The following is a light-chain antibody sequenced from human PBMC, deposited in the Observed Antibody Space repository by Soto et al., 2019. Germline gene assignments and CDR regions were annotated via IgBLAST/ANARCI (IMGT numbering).Light chain of an antibody. V-gene: IGKV3-11*01. Sequence: VVLTQSRATLSLSTCARATLCVRISLSVSAYLDWYQQKPGQAPRLLISDASNRATGIPARFSGSGSGTDFTLTISSLEPEDFAVYYCHQRQYWPPITFGQGTRLEI. CDR3: HQRQYWPPIT. CDR1: LSVSAY. CDR2: DAS. J-gene: IGKJ5*01.